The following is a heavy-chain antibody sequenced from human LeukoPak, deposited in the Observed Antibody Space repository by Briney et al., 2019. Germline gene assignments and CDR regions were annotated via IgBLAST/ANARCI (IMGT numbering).Heavy chain of an antibody. Sequence: SGTLSLTCAVYGGSFSGYYWSWIRQPPGKGLEWIGEINHSGSTNYNPSLKSRVTISVDTSKNQFSLKLSSVTAADTAVYYCARVVGYFDLWGRGTLVTVSS. D-gene: IGHD6-6*01. V-gene: IGHV4-34*01. CDR2: INHSGST. CDR1: GGSFSGYY. CDR3: ARVVGYFDL. J-gene: IGHJ2*01.